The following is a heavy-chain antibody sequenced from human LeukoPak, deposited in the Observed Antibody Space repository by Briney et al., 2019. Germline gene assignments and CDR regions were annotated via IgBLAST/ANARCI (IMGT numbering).Heavy chain of an antibody. CDR2: ISSSSSYI. CDR1: GFTFSSYS. J-gene: IGHJ5*02. D-gene: IGHD3-10*01. V-gene: IGHV3-21*01. Sequence: GGSLRLSCAASGFTFSSYSMNWVRQAPGKGLEWVSSISSSSSYIYYADSVKGRFTISRDNAKNSLYLQMNSLRAEDTAVYYCARVMVRGVILNWFDPWGQGTLVTVSP. CDR3: ARVMVRGVILNWFDP.